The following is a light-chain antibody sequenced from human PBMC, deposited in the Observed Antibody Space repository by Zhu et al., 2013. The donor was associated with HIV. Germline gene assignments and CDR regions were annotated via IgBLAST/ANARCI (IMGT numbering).Light chain of an antibody. Sequence: IQLTQSPSLLSASVGDRVTITCRASQGIANALGWYQQKPGKPPKLLIYDASILHSGVPARFRGSGTGTDFTLTIVSLRPEDFATYYCQQFEKYPLTFGGGTKVEI. CDR2: DAS. J-gene: IGKJ4*01. CDR3: QQFEKYPLT. V-gene: IGKV1D-13*01. CDR1: QGIANA.